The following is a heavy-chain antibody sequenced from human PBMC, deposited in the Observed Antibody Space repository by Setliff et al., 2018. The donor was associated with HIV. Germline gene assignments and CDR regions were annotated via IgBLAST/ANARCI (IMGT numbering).Heavy chain of an antibody. CDR2: IKSRVDGETT. J-gene: IGHJ3*02. V-gene: IGHV3-15*01. CDR1: GFNFKNAW. Sequence: GGSLRLSCAVSGFNFKNAWMSWVRQAPGKGLEWVGRIKSRVDGETTAYAAPLKGRFTISRDDSKNTLYLQMDSLSTEDTAVYYCILLGMHGAFDIWGQGTMVTVSS. CDR3: ILLGMHGAFDI. D-gene: IGHD7-27*01.